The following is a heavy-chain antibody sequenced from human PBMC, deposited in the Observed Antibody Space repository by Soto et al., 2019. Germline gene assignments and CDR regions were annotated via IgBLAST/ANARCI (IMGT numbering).Heavy chain of an antibody. J-gene: IGHJ4*02. V-gene: IGHV3-30-3*01. CDR2: ISYDGSNK. D-gene: IGHD1-26*01. CDR1: GFTFSSYA. Sequence: ESGGGVVQPGRSLRLSCAASGFTFSSYAMHWVRQAPGKGLEWVAVISYDGSNKYYADSVKGRFTISRDNSKNTLYLQMNSLRAEDTAVYYCARTGDSGSYYYFDYWGQGTLVTVSS. CDR3: ARTGDSGSYYYFDY.